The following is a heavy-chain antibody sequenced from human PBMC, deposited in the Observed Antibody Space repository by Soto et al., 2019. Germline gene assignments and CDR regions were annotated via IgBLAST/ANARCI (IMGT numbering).Heavy chain of an antibody. CDR3: AKDGGYNWNDSVFDY. V-gene: IGHV3-23*01. CDR2: ISGSGGST. CDR1: GFTFSSYA. Sequence: GGSLRLSCAASGFTFSSYAMSWVRQAPGKGLEWVSAISGSGGSTYYTDSVKGRFTISRDNSKNTLYLQMNSLRAEDTAVYYCAKDGGYNWNDSVFDYWGQGTLVTISS. D-gene: IGHD1-20*01. J-gene: IGHJ4*02.